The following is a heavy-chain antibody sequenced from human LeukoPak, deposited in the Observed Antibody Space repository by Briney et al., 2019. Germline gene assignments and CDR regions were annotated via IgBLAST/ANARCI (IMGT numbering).Heavy chain of an antibody. J-gene: IGHJ6*02. CDR1: GGSISSSSYY. Sequence: PSETLSLICTVSGGSISSSSYYWGWLRQPPGKGLEWIGSIYYIGSTYYNPSLKSRDTISVDTAKNQFSLKLSSVTGADTAVYYCARHDSSGYYYYYYGMDVWGQGTTVTVSS. CDR3: ARHDSSGYYYYYYGMDV. CDR2: IYYIGST. D-gene: IGHD3-22*01. V-gene: IGHV4-39*01.